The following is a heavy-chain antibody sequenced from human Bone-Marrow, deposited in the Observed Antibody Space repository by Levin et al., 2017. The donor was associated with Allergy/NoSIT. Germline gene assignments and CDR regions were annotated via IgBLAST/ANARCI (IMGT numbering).Heavy chain of an antibody. Sequence: PSETLSLTCTVSGGSMNTYFWAWIRQTPGEGLEWIGHIFSSGSTDYNPSLKSRVIMSADTSKSQFSLNLTSVTAADSAVYYCARERGGDYFDYWGQGARVIVSS. J-gene: IGHJ4*02. D-gene: IGHD3-10*01. CDR1: GGSMNTYF. V-gene: IGHV4-59*01. CDR3: ARERGGDYFDY. CDR2: IFSSGST.